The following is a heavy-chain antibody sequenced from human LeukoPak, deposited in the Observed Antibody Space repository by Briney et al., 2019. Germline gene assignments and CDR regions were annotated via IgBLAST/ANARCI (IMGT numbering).Heavy chain of an antibody. CDR1: GGSISSYY. J-gene: IGHJ4*02. D-gene: IGHD5-12*01. CDR2: IYYSGST. V-gene: IGHV4-59*08. CDR3: ARSGYDYEGLDY. Sequence: SETLSLTCTVSGGSISSYYWSWIRQPPGKGLEWIGYIYYSGSTNYNPSLKSQVTISVDTSKNQFSLKLSSVTAADTAVYYCARSGYDYEGLDYWGQGTLVTVSS.